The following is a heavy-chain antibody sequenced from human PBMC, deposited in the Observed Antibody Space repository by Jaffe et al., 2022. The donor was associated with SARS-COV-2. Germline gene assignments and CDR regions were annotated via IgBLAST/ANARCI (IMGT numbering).Heavy chain of an antibody. V-gene: IGHV4-61*02. CDR3: ARDTRELELPAFDI. CDR1: GGSISSGSYY. Sequence: QVQLQESGPGLVKPSQTLSLTCTVSGGSISSGSYYWSWIRQPAGKGLEWIGRIYTSGSTNYNPSLKSRVTISVDTSKNQFSLKLSSVTAADTAVYYCARDTRELELPAFDIWGQGTMVTVSS. CDR2: IYTSGST. D-gene: IGHD1-7*01. J-gene: IGHJ3*02.